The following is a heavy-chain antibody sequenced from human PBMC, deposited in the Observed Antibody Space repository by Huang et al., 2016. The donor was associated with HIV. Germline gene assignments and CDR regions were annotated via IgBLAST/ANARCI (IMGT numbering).Heavy chain of an antibody. CDR2: IKNSLDGGTT. CDR1: GFSFSTGW. V-gene: IGHV3-15*01. J-gene: IGHJ4*02. Sequence: EVQLIESGGGLVKPGSSLQLSCDGSGFSFSTGWMSWVRQNRGKGLELVALIKNSLDGGTTDYAAPLRGRFIISRDDSKNRMDLKMHDLKAADTAVYYCTTWISTAAGGNWGQGTLVTVSS. CDR3: TTWISTAAGGN. D-gene: IGHD2-15*01.